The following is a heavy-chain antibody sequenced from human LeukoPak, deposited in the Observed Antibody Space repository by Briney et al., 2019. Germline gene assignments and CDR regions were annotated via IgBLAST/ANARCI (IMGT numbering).Heavy chain of an antibody. CDR3: XXXXXXXXXXXXXXXVXXXXY. V-gene: IGHV3-30*01. Sequence: VRXXPGXGLXXXAVISYDGSNKYYADSVKGRXTISRDNSKNTLYLQMNSLRDEDTAEYYXXXXXXXXXXXXXXXXVXXXXYWGXGXLXTVSS. CDR2: ISYDGSNK. J-gene: IGHJ4*02.